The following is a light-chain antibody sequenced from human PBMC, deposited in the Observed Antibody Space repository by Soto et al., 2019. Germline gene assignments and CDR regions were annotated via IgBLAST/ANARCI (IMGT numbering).Light chain of an antibody. CDR1: TSNIGHNY. J-gene: IGLJ3*02. CDR2: GND. Sequence: QSVLTQPPSVSAAPGQTDTVSCSGGTSNIGHNYVSWYQQLPGTAPTLLIYGNDKRPSGIPDRFSGSKSGTSATLAITGLQTGDEADYYCATWDTNLSAVFGGGTKLTVL. CDR3: ATWDTNLSAV. V-gene: IGLV1-51*01.